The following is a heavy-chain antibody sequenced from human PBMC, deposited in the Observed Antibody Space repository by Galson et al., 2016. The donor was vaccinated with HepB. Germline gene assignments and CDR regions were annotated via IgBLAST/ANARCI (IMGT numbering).Heavy chain of an antibody. J-gene: IGHJ6*02. CDR3: FGEFLRNYGMDV. D-gene: IGHD3-10*01. CDR2: VYQSGST. CDR1: GDSISNVGRH. V-gene: IGHV4-39*01. Sequence: ETLSLTCTVSGDSISNVGRHWGWIRQPPGKGLEWIGSVYQSGSTYYNPSLRSRLTISLDTSKNQFSLTMTSVTAADTALYYCFGEFLRNYGMDVWGRGTTVTVSS.